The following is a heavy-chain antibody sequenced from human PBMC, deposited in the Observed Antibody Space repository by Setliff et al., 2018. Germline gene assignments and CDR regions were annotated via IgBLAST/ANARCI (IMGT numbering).Heavy chain of an antibody. CDR3: ARGYSGYDYLKPFDY. D-gene: IGHD5-12*01. J-gene: IGHJ4*02. V-gene: IGHV4-39*01. Sequence: KPSETLSLTCTVSGGSISSGSYYWSWIRQPAGKGLEWFGGIYYSGSTYYNPSLKSRVTISVDTSKNQFSLKLSSVTAADTAVYYCARGYSGYDYLKPFDYWGQGTLVTVSS. CDR1: GGSISSGSYY. CDR2: IYYSGST.